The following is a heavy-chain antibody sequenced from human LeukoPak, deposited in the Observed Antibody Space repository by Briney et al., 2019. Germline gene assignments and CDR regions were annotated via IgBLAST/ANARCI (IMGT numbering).Heavy chain of an antibody. CDR2: INHSGSI. V-gene: IGHV4-34*01. D-gene: IGHD4-17*01. CDR1: GGSFSGYY. CDR3: ARGIDYGDLFDY. J-gene: IGHJ4*02. Sequence: SETLSLTCAVYGGSFSGYYWSWIRQPPGKGLEWIGEINHSGSINYNPSLKSRVTISVDTSKNQFSLKLSSVTAADTAVYYCARGIDYGDLFDYWGQGTLVTVSS.